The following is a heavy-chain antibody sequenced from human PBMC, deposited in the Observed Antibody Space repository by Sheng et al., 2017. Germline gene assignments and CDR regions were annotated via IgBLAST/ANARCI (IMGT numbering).Heavy chain of an antibody. CDR1: GFTFSSYA. Sequence: EVQLVESGGGLVQPGGSLRLSCATSGFTFSSYAMSWVRQAPGKGLEWVSTISGSGGTTYYADSVKGRFTVSRGDSKTTLYLQMNSLRAEDTAVYYCAKYGAENDNSPDNFDCWGQGTLVTVSS. V-gene: IGHV3-23*04. J-gene: IGHJ4*02. CDR3: AKYGAENDNSPDNFDC. D-gene: IGHD1-1*01. CDR2: ISGSGGTT.